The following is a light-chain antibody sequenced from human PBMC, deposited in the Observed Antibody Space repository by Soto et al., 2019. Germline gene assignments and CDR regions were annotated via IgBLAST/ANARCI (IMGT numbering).Light chain of an antibody. CDR1: QTLSINS. CDR3: QQYDDAPLT. J-gene: IGKJ3*01. V-gene: IGKV3-20*01. Sequence: EIVLTQSPDTLSLSPGERATLFCRASQTLSINSLAWYQQKPGQAPRLLIYAASTRDTGIPDRFNGSGSGTDFALTINRLEPEDFAVYYCQQYDDAPLTFGPGTKVDVK. CDR2: AAS.